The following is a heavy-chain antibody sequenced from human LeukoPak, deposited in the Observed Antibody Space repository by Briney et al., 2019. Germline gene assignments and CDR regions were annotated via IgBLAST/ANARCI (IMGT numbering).Heavy chain of an antibody. Sequence: PGVSLRLSCAASGFTFSSYAMSWVRQAPGKGLEWVSAISGSGGSTYYADSVKGRFTISRDNSENTLYLQMNSLRAEDTAVYYFAKNKLRGWYGSYYFDYWGQGTLVTVSS. D-gene: IGHD6-19*01. J-gene: IGHJ4*02. CDR2: ISGSGGST. CDR1: GFTFSSYA. V-gene: IGHV3-23*01. CDR3: AKNKLRGWYGSYYFDY.